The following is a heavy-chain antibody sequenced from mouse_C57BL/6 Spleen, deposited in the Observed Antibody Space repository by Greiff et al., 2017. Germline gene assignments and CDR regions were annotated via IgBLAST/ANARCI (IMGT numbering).Heavy chain of an antibody. CDR3: ARDGSSRYWYFDV. J-gene: IGHJ1*03. CDR2: IDPANGNT. V-gene: IGHV14-3*01. CDR1: GFNIKNPY. Sequence: EVQLQQSVAELVRPGASVKLSCTASGFNIKNPYMHWVKQRPEQGLEWIGRIDPANGNTKYAPKFQGKATITADTSSNTAYLQLSSLTSEDTAIYYCARDGSSRYWYFDVWGTGTTVTVSS. D-gene: IGHD1-1*01.